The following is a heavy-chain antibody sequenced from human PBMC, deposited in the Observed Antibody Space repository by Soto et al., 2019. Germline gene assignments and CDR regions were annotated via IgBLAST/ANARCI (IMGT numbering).Heavy chain of an antibody. CDR1: GYTFTSYG. V-gene: IGHV1-46*01. D-gene: IGHD2-21*02. CDR3: ARETAYCGGDCYSIRFDP. J-gene: IGHJ5*02. CDR2: INPSGGST. Sequence: ASVKVSCKASGYTFTSYGISWVRQAPGQGLEWMGIINPSGGSTSYAQKFQGRVTMTRDTSTSTVYMELSSLRSEDTAVYYCARETAYCGGDCYSIRFDPWGQGTLVTVSS.